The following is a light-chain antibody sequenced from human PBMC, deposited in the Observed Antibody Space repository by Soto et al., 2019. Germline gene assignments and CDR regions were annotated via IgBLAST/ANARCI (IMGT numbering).Light chain of an antibody. Sequence: EIVLTQSPATLSLSPGERATLSCRASQSVRSYLAWYQQKPGQAPRLLIYDASNRATGIPARFSGSGSGTDFTLTISRLEPEDFAVYYCQQRSNWPPRITFGQGTRLEIK. V-gene: IGKV3-11*01. CDR1: QSVRSY. CDR3: QQRSNWPPRIT. J-gene: IGKJ5*01. CDR2: DAS.